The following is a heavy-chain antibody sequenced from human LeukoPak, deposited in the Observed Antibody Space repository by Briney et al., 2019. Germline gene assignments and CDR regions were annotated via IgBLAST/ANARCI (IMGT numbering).Heavy chain of an antibody. V-gene: IGHV1-8*03. D-gene: IGHD3-16*01. J-gene: IGHJ3*02. CDR3: ARVMSEDAFDI. Sequence: ASVKVSCKASGYTFSSYGISWVRQATGQGLEWMGWMNPNSGNTGYAQKFQGRVTITRNTSISTAYMELSSLRSEDTAVYYCARVMSEDAFDIWGQGTMVTVSS. CDR2: MNPNSGNT. CDR1: GYTFSSYG.